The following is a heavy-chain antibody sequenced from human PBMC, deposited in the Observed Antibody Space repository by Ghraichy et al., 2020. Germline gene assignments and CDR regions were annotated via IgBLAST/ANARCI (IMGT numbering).Heavy chain of an antibody. CDR1: GYPFSNYG. D-gene: IGHD5-24*01. J-gene: IGHJ6*02. V-gene: IGHV1-18*04. Sequence: ASVKVSCEASGYPFSNYGISWVRQAPGQGLELMGLISGYKGKTFYAKKFQGRVTMTTDTSTNTAYMELRSLRFDDTAVYYCARETDQSEFDRLQYYYYMDVWGQGTTVTVSS. CDR2: ISGYKGKT. CDR3: ARETDQSEFDRLQYYYYMDV.